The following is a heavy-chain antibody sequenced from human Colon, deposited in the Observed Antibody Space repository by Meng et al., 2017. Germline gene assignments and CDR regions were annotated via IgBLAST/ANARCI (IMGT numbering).Heavy chain of an antibody. CDR1: GGAFSGYY. V-gene: IGHV4-34*01. CDR3: ARGRYSGYLP. Sequence: QVTLQEGGAGLLKPSETLSLTCAVYGGAFSGYYWSWIRQPPGKGLEWIGEINHSGSTNYNPSLKSRVTISVDTSKNQFSLKLSSVTAADTAVYYCARGRYSGYLPWGQGTLVPVPS. J-gene: IGHJ5*02. CDR2: INHSGST. D-gene: IGHD5-12*01.